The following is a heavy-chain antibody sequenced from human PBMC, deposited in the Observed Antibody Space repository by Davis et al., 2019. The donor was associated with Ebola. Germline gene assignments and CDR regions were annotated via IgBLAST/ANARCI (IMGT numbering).Heavy chain of an antibody. Sequence: SLKISCAASGFTFDDYAMHWVRQAPGKGLEWVSGISWNSGSIGYADSVKGRFTISRDNAKNSLYLQMNSLRAEDTAVYYCAYQGVICYWGQGTLVTVSS. CDR2: ISWNSGSI. CDR3: AYQGVICY. CDR1: GFTFDDYA. J-gene: IGHJ4*02. D-gene: IGHD3-16*02. V-gene: IGHV3-9*01.